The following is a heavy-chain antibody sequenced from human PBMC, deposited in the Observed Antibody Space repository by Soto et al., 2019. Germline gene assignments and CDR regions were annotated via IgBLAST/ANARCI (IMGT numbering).Heavy chain of an antibody. D-gene: IGHD2-15*01. Sequence: QVQLVESGGGVVQPGRSLRLSCAASGFTFSSYAMHWVRQAPGKGLEWVAVISYDGSNKYYADSVKGRFTISRDNSKNTLYLQMNSLRAEDTAVYYCARGPGGSCYLGCLQDYWGQGTLVTVSS. CDR2: ISYDGSNK. CDR1: GFTFSSYA. V-gene: IGHV3-30-3*01. J-gene: IGHJ4*02. CDR3: ARGPGGSCYLGCLQDY.